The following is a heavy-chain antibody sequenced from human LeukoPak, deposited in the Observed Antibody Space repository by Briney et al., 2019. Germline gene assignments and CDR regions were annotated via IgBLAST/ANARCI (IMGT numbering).Heavy chain of an antibody. J-gene: IGHJ4*02. Sequence: GGSLRLSCAASGFTFSNAWMSWVRQAPGKGLEWVGRIKSNTDGGTTDYAAPVKGRFTISRDDSKNTLYLQMNSLKTEDTAVYYCTTYGSGRNLPYYWGQGTLVTVSS. V-gene: IGHV3-15*01. CDR2: IKSNTDGGTT. CDR1: GFTFSNAW. D-gene: IGHD3-10*01. CDR3: TTYGSGRNLPYY.